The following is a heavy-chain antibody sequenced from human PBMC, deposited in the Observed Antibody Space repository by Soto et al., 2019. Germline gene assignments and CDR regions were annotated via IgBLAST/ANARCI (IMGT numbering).Heavy chain of an antibody. CDR1: GFTFSSYA. Sequence: GGSLRLSCAASGFTFSSYAMSWIRQAPGKGLEWVSYISSSGSTIYYADSVKGRFTISRDNAKNSLYLQMDSLRAEDTAVYYCARDSGYSSPIDYWGQGTLVTVSS. D-gene: IGHD6-13*01. V-gene: IGHV3-11*01. CDR3: ARDSGYSSPIDY. CDR2: ISSSGSTI. J-gene: IGHJ4*02.